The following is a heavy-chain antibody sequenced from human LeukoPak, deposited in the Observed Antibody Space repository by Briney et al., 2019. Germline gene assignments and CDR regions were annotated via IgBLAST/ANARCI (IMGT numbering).Heavy chain of an antibody. V-gene: IGHV1-69*13. J-gene: IGHJ4*02. CDR1: GGTVTTYT. CDR3: ARSPSGSYPFDY. D-gene: IGHD1-26*01. CDR2: IIPIFGMP. Sequence: SVKVSCKASGGTVTTYTLTWVRQAPGQGLEWMGGIIPIFGMPNYAQKFQGRVTITADESTSTAYMELSSLRSEDTAVYYCARSPSGSYPFDYWGQGTLVTVSS.